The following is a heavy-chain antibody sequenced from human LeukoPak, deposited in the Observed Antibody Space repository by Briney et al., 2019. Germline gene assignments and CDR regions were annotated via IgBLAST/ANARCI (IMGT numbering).Heavy chain of an antibody. CDR1: GGSISNFY. CDR2: VHYSGST. D-gene: IGHD1-26*01. J-gene: IGHJ4*02. CDR3: ARESRGSYS. Sequence: SETLSLTCTVSGGSISNFYWNWMRQPPGKGLEWIGYVHYSGSTNYNLSLNSRVTISLDTSKILFSLNLSSVTAADTAVYYCARESRGSYSWGQGTLVTVSS. V-gene: IGHV4-59*01.